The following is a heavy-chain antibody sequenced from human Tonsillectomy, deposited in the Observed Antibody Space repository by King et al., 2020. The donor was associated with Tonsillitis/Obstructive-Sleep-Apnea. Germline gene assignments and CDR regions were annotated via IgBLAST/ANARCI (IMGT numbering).Heavy chain of an antibody. J-gene: IGHJ4*02. CDR1: GGSIRSGNYY. D-gene: IGHD5-24*01. CDR3: ARDGDGTFVDY. CDR2: IDYSGST. Sequence: VQLQESGPGLVKPSQTLSLTCTVSGGSIRSGNYYWTWIRQDPGKGLEWIGNIDYSGSTHYNPSLKSRVTISVDTSKNQFSLNLTSVTAADTAMYYCARDGDGTFVDYWGQGILVTVSS. V-gene: IGHV4-31*03.